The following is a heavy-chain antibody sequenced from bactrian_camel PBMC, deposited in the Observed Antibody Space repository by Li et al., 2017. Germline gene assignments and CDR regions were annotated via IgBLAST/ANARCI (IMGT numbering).Heavy chain of an antibody. CDR2: ADLGGGRE. CDR1: GDSIDTEC. Sequence: VQLVESGGGSVRAGGSLKLSCVRSGDSIDTECMGWFRQAPGKEREGVAAADLGGGRENYADSVKGRFTVSHSQDTAKNTLYLQMDNLKPEDTGLYYCGADTGLYCRGGLSNLEEYNYWGQGTQVTVS. J-gene: IGHJ4*01. D-gene: IGHD1*01. CDR3: GADTGLYCRGGLSNLEEYNY. V-gene: IGHV3S31*01.